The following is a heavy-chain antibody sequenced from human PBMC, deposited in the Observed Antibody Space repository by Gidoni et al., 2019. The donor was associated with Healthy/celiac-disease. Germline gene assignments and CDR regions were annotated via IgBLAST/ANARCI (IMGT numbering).Heavy chain of an antibody. Sequence: QLQLQESGPGLVKPSETLSLTCTVSGGSISSSSYYWGWIRQPPGKGLEWIGSIYYSGSTYYNPSLKSRVTISVDTSKNQFSLKLSSVTAADTAVYYCARQSYGDYTWDWFDPWGQGTLVTVSS. J-gene: IGHJ5*02. CDR2: IYYSGST. V-gene: IGHV4-39*01. D-gene: IGHD4-17*01. CDR1: GGSISSSSYY. CDR3: ARQSYGDYTWDWFDP.